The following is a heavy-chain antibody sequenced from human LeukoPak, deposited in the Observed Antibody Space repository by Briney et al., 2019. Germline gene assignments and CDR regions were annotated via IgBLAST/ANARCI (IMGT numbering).Heavy chain of an antibody. CDR3: ARGGHFNFDY. J-gene: IGHJ4*02. V-gene: IGHV3-7*01. CDR1: EFTFSSYW. Sequence: PGGSLRLSCAASEFTFSSYWMKWVRQAPGKGLEWVASIKEDGSDKYYVDSVKGRFSISRDNAKNSLFLQMNSLRTEDTAVYYCARGGHFNFDYWGQGILVIVSS. D-gene: IGHD5-12*01. CDR2: IKEDGSDK.